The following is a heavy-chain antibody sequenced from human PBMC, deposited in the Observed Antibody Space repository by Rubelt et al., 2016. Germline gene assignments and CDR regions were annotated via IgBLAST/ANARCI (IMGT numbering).Heavy chain of an antibody. CDR2: IKQDGSEK. CDR3: ARDGRLEVQMGPWYMDV. V-gene: IGHV3-7*01. J-gene: IGHJ6*03. CDR1: GFNFRSYW. D-gene: IGHD1-7*01. Sequence: VQLVESGGGVVQPGRSLRLSCEVSGFNFRSYWTSWVRQAPGKGLEWVANIKQDGSEKNYVDSVKGRFTISRDNAKNALYLQMSSLRAEETVVYHGARDGRLEVQMGPWYMDVWGKGTKVTVS.